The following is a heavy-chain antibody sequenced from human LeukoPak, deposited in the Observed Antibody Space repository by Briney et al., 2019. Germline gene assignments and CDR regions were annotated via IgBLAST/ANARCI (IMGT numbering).Heavy chain of an antibody. CDR1: GYTFTSYG. CDR3: SRVLAGTTGNWFAR. Sequence: GASVTVSCKASGYTFTSYGISWGRQAPGEGVEGMGWISADNGNTNYAQKLQGRVTITTDTSTSTAYMELRSLRSDDTAVYYCSRVLAGTTGNWFARWGQGPLVSLSS. CDR2: ISADNGNT. V-gene: IGHV1-18*04. J-gene: IGHJ5*02. D-gene: IGHD1-1*01.